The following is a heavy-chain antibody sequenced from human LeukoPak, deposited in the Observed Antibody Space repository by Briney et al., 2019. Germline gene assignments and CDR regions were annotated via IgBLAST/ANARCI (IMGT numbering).Heavy chain of an antibody. CDR1: GGSISSYY. CDR2: IYTSGST. V-gene: IGHV4-4*07. CDR3: ARNMYYDFWSGSEQKDAFDI. D-gene: IGHD3-3*01. Sequence: SETLSLTCTVSGGSISSYYWSWIRQPAGKGLEWIGRIYTSGSTNYNPSLKSRVTISVDTSKNQFSLKLSSVTAADTAVYYCARNMYYDFWSGSEQKDAFDIWGQGTMVTVSS. J-gene: IGHJ3*02.